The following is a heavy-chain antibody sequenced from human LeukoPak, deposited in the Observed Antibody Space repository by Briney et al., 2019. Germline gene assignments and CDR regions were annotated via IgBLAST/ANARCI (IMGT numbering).Heavy chain of an antibody. CDR3: ARVVSLTVTFGWFDP. D-gene: IGHD4-11*01. Sequence: SVKVSCKASGGTFSSYAISWVRQAPGQGLEWMGRIIPIFGTANYAQKFQGRVTITTDESTSTAYMELSSLRPEDRAVYYCARVVSLTVTFGWFDPWGQGTLVTVSS. J-gene: IGHJ5*02. CDR2: IIPIFGTA. CDR1: GGTFSSYA. V-gene: IGHV1-69*05.